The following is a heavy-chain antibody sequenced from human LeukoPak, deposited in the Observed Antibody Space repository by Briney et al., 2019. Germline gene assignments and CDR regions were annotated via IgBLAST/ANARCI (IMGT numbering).Heavy chain of an antibody. Sequence: PGGSLRLSCAASGFTFSSYWMSWVRQAPGKGLEWVANIKQDGSDKYYVDSVKGRFTISRDNAKNSLYLQMNSLRAEDTAVYYCARDSAVSSFDCWGQGTLVTVSS. D-gene: IGHD2-8*01. CDR3: ARDSAVSSFDC. CDR2: IKQDGSDK. CDR1: GFTFSSYW. J-gene: IGHJ4*02. V-gene: IGHV3-7*01.